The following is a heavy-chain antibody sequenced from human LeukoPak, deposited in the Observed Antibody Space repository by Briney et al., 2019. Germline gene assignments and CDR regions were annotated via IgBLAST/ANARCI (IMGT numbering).Heavy chain of an antibody. J-gene: IGHJ4*02. Sequence: SETLSLTCGVYGGSFSGYYWSWIRQPPGKGLEWIGEVSQTGSGRTNYNPSLKSRVTISVDTSKNQFALKLSSVTAADTAVYYCASYCTNGVCTYYFDYWGQGTLVTVSS. CDR3: ASYCTNGVCTYYFDY. CDR1: GGSFSGYY. D-gene: IGHD2-8*01. CDR2: VSQTGSGRT. V-gene: IGHV4-34*01.